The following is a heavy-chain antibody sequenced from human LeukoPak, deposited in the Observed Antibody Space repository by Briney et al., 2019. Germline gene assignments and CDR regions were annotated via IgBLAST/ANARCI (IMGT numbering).Heavy chain of an antibody. CDR2: INAGNGNT. CDR3: ARGPWAGWFGEASPWNYYYYYMDV. CDR1: GYTFTSYA. J-gene: IGHJ6*03. V-gene: IGHV1-3*03. D-gene: IGHD3-10*01. Sequence: ASVKVSCKASGYTFTSYAMHWVRQAPGQRLEWVGWINAGNGNTKYSQEFQGRVTMTRNTSISTAYMELSSLRSEDTAVYYCARGPWAGWFGEASPWNYYYYYMDVWGKGTTVTISS.